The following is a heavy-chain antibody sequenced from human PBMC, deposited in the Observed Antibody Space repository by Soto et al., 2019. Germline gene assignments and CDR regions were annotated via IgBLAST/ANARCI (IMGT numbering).Heavy chain of an antibody. V-gene: IGHV3-74*01. CDR2: INMDGTKT. D-gene: IGHD3-22*01. CDR3: ARDYYYDSRSSSVNWFDP. J-gene: IGHJ5*02. CDR1: EFTFSKYW. Sequence: GGPLRLSCFASEFTFSKYWMHWVRQAPGKGLVWVSRINMDGTKTAYADSVKGRFTVSRDNANNTLYLQMNSLGVEDTAVYYCARDYYYDSRSSSVNWFDPWGQGTLVTVSS.